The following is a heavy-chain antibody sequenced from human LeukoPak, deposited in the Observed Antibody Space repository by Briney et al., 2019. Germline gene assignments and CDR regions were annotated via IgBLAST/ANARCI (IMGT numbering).Heavy chain of an antibody. CDR1: GFTFSSYS. V-gene: IGHV3-21*01. J-gene: IGHJ4*02. Sequence: GGSLRLYCAASGFTFSSYSMNWVRQAPGKGLECVSSISSSSSYIYYADSVKGRFTISRDNAKNSLYLQMNGLRDEDTAVCYCARDYSGYDLFDYWGQGTLVTVSS. D-gene: IGHD5-12*01. CDR2: ISSSSSYI. CDR3: ARDYSGYDLFDY.